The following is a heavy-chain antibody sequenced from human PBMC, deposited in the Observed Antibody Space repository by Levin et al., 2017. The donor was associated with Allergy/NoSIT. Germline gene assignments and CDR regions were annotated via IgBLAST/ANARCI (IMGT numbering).Heavy chain of an antibody. D-gene: IGHD2-2*03. CDR2: ISSSGSTI. CDR3: ASGYCSSTSCYFTGANWFDP. Sequence: TGGSLRLSCAASGFTFSSYEMNWVRQAPGKGLEWVSYISSSGSTIYYADSVKGRFTISRDNAKNSLYLQMNSLRAEDTAVYYCASGYCSSTSCYFTGANWFDPWGQGTLVTVSS. V-gene: IGHV3-48*03. CDR1: GFTFSSYE. J-gene: IGHJ5*02.